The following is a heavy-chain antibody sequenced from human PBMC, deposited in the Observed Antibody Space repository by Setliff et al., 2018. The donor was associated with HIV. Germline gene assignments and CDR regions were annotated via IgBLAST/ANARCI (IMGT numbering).Heavy chain of an antibody. CDR2: IYPGDSHT. CDR1: GYSFTTHW. CDR3: ARALWRDSSGPFHF. J-gene: IGHJ4*02. Sequence: GESLKISCKGSGYSFTTHWIGWVRQMPGKGLEWVGVIYPGDSHTTDRPSFQGQVTISADKSISTAYLPWSTLKASDTATYYCARALWRDSSGPFHFWGQGTLVTVSS. V-gene: IGHV5-51*01. D-gene: IGHD3-22*01.